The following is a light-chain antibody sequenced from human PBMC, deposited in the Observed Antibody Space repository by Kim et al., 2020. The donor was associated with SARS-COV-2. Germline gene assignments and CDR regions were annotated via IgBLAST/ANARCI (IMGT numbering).Light chain of an antibody. CDR1: QSVSTY. V-gene: IGKV3-11*01. Sequence: EIVLTQSPATLSLSPGDRATLSCRASQSVSTYLAWYQHKPGQAPRLLIYDASHRATGIPARFSASGSGTDFTLTTSSLEPEDFAVYYCQQRSSWYTFGQGTKLEI. J-gene: IGKJ2*01. CDR2: DAS. CDR3: QQRSSWYT.